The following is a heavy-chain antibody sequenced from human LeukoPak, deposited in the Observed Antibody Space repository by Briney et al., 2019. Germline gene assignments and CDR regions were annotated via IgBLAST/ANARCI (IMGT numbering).Heavy chain of an antibody. Sequence: GGSLRLSCAASGFTFSSYSMNWVRQAPGKGLEWVYSISSSSSYIYYADSVKGRFTISRDNAKNSLYLQMNSLRAEDTAVYYCARDDYYDSSGYYSFDYWGQGTLVTVSS. CDR1: GFTFSSYS. D-gene: IGHD3-22*01. V-gene: IGHV3-21*01. J-gene: IGHJ4*02. CDR2: ISSSSSYI. CDR3: ARDDYYDSSGYYSFDY.